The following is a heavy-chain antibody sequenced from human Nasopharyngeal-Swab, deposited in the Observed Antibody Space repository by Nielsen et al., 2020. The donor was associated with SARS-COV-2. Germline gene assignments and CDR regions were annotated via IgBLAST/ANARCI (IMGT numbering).Heavy chain of an antibody. CDR1: GGSFSGYY. D-gene: IGHD6-13*01. CDR3: ASSSWTRFDY. J-gene: IGHJ4*02. CDR2: INHSGST. Sequence: GSLRLSCAVYGGSFSGYYWSWIRQPPGKGLEWIGEINHSGSTNYNPSLKSRVTISVDTSKNQFSLKLSSVTAADTAVYYCASSSWTRFDYWGQGTLVTVSP. V-gene: IGHV4-34*01.